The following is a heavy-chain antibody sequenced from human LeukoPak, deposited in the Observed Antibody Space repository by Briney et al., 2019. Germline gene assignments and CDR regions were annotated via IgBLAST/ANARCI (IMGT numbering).Heavy chain of an antibody. CDR2: ISGSSTYI. D-gene: IGHD3-10*01. CDR3: AAYYYGSGSRALDY. J-gene: IGHJ4*02. CDR1: GFPLSSCS. Sequence: GGSLRLSCAVSGFPLSSCSMNWVRQAPGKGLEWVSSISGSSTYIHYADSVKGRFSISRDDAKASLHLQINNLRGEDTAVYYCAAYYYGSGSRALDYWGQGTLVTVSS. V-gene: IGHV3-21*01.